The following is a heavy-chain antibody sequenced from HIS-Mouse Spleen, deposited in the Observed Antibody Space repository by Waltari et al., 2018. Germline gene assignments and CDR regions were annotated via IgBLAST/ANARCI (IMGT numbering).Heavy chain of an antibody. CDR1: GGSISSSSYY. D-gene: IGHD6-13*01. J-gene: IGHJ2*01. V-gene: IGHV4-39*07. Sequence: QLQLQESGPGLVKPSETLSLTCTVPGGSISSSSYYWGWIRQPPGKGLGWIGGVSYSGSTYYNPSLKSRVTISVDTSKNQFSLKLSSVTAADTAVYYCAREIPYSSSWYDWYFDLWGRGTLVTVSS. CDR2: VSYSGST. CDR3: AREIPYSSSWYDWYFDL.